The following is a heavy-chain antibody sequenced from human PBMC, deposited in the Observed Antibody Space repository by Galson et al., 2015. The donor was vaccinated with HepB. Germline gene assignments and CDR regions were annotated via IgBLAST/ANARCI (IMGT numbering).Heavy chain of an antibody. D-gene: IGHD3-10*01. CDR3: ASGDYYGSGSYYMGAFDI. CDR1: GVTFSSYA. CDR2: IIPILGIA. J-gene: IGHJ3*02. V-gene: IGHV1-69*04. Sequence: SVKVSCKASGVTFSSYAISWVRQAPGQGLEWMGRIIPILGIANYAQKFQGRVTITADKSTSTAYMELSSLRSEDTAVYYCASGDYYGSGSYYMGAFDIWGQGTMVTVSS.